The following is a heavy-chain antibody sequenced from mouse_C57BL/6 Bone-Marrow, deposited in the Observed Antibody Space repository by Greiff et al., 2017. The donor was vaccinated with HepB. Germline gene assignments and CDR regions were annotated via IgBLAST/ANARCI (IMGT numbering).Heavy chain of an antibody. D-gene: IGHD1-1*01. CDR3: ARQAATVVDLFDD. CDR2: ISSGGSYT. Sequence: EVMLVESGGDLVKPGGSLKLSCAASGFTFSSYGMSWVRQTPDKRLEWVATISSGGSYTYYPDSVKGRFTISRDNAKNTLYLQMSSLKSEDTAMYYGARQAATVVDLFDDWGQGTTLTVSS. CDR1: GFTFSSYG. V-gene: IGHV5-6*01. J-gene: IGHJ2*01.